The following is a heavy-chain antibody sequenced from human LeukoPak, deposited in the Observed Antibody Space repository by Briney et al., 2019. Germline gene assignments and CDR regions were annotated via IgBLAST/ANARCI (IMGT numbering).Heavy chain of an antibody. CDR1: GGPVSTYY. J-gene: IGHJ4*02. D-gene: IGHD1-26*01. V-gene: IGHV4-59*08. CDR2: IHYTGTT. Sequence: PSETLPLTCTVSGGPVSTYYWSWIRQPPGKGLEWIAYIHYTGTTNYNPSLKSRVSISLDTSKNHFSLELSSVTAADTAVYYCARTTPHGSADYWGQGTLVTVSS. CDR3: ARTTPHGSADY.